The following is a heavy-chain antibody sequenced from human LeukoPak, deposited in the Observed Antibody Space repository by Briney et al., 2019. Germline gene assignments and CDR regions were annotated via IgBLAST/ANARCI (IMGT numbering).Heavy chain of an antibody. J-gene: IGHJ4*02. Sequence: QPGGSLRLSCAASGFTFSSYWMSWVRQAPGKGLEWVANIKQDGSEKYYVDSVKGRFTISRDNAKNSLYLQMNSLRAEDTAVYYCAREPVVTIFRVVISSHFDYWGQGTLVTVSS. D-gene: IGHD3-3*01. CDR2: IKQDGSEK. V-gene: IGHV3-7*01. CDR3: AREPVVTIFRVVISSHFDY. CDR1: GFTFSSYW.